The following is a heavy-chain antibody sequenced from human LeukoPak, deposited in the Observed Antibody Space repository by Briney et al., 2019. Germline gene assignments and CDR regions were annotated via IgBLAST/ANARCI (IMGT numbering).Heavy chain of an antibody. J-gene: IGHJ4*02. CDR1: VYTFTGNN. V-gene: IGHV1-2*02. CDR2: INPNSGDT. D-gene: IGHD3-16*01. Sequence: ASVKVSFKASVYTFTGNNMHWVRQSPGQGLERMVWINPNSGDTKYAQKLQGRDTMTSDTSISTAYMELRRLRTDGTAVYYCATQRGSYLWGTDFDYWGKGTLVTVSS. CDR3: ATQRGSYLWGTDFDY.